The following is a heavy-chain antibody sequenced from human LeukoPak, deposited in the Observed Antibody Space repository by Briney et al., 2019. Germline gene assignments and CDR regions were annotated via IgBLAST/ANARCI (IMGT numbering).Heavy chain of an antibody. CDR3: AKWWKWELRGNYYYYYGMEV. CDR2: INGSGGST. D-gene: IGHD1-26*01. J-gene: IGHJ6*02. CDR1: GFTFSSYA. Sequence: GGSLRLSCAASGFTFSSYAMNWVRQAPGKGLEWVSAINGSGGSTYYAHSVKGRFTISRDNSKNTLYLQMSSLRAEDTAVYYCAKWWKWELRGNYYYYYGMEVWGQGTTVTVSS. V-gene: IGHV3-23*01.